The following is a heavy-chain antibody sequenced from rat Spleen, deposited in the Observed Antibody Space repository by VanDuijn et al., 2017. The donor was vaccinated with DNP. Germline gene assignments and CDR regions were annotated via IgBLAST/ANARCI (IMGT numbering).Heavy chain of an antibody. Sequence: QVQLKESGPGLVQPSQTLSLTCPVAGFSLTSYNVHWVRQPPGKGLEWMGVIWKHGATRYNSALKSRLSFSKATSKSQVFLQLNSLQTEDTATYYCARDLIIRDTTSAMDAWGQGTSVTVSS. D-gene: IGHD4-3*01. V-gene: IGHV2-41*01. CDR1: GFSLTSYN. CDR2: IWKHGAT. J-gene: IGHJ4*01. CDR3: ARDLIIRDTTSAMDA.